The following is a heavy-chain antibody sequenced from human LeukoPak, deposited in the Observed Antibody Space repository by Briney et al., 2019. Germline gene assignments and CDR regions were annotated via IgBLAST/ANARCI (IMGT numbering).Heavy chain of an antibody. CDR2: ISGSGGST. CDR3: AKDLLHGGSVFHY. V-gene: IGHV3-23*01. Sequence: GGSLRLSCAASGFTFSSYAMSWVRQAPGKGLEWVSAISGSGGSTYYADSVKGRFTISRDNSKNTLYLQMNSLRAEHTAVYYCAKDLLHGGSVFHYWGQGTLVTVSS. J-gene: IGHJ4*02. D-gene: IGHD2-15*01. CDR1: GFTFSSYA.